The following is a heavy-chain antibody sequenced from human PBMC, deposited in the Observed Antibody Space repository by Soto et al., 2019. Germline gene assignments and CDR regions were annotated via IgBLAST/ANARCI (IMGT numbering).Heavy chain of an antibody. J-gene: IGHJ4*02. D-gene: IGHD2-21*01. CDR2: IYHSGST. CDR1: GGTSISGGYS. Sequence: THPLTSTVSGGTSISGGYSWSWIRQPPGKGLEWIGYIYHSGSTYYNPSLKSRVTISVDRSKNQFSLKLSSVTAADTAVYYCARGNVVAIDYWGQGTLVTVSS. CDR3: ARGNVVAIDY. V-gene: IGHV4-30-2*01.